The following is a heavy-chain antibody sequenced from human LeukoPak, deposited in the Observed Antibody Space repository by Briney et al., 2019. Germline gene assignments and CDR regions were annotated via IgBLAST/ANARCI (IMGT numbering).Heavy chain of an antibody. CDR1: GFTFDDYA. CDR2: ISGGGGST. D-gene: IGHD3-22*01. V-gene: IGHV3-43*02. Sequence: PGGSLRLSCAASGFTFDDYAMHWVRQAPGKGLGGVSLISGGGGSTYYADSVKGRFTISRDNSKNSLYLQMNSLRTEDTALYYCAKTSTNYYDSSEFGYWGQGTLVTVSP. J-gene: IGHJ4*02. CDR3: AKTSTNYYDSSEFGY.